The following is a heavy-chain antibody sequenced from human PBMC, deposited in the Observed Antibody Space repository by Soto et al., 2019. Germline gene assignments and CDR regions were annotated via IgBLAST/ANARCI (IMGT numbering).Heavy chain of an antibody. V-gene: IGHV1-69*02. D-gene: IGHD3-3*01. CDR1: GGTFSSYT. CDR2: IIPILGIA. J-gene: IGHJ3*02. CDR3: ARVSPYDFWSGYRDSNYAFDI. Sequence: QVQLVQSGAEVKKPGSSVKVSCKASGGTFSSYTISWVRQAPGQGLEWMGRIIPILGIANYEQKFQGRVTINADKSPSTAYMELSSLRSEDTAVYYCARVSPYDFWSGYRDSNYAFDIWGQGTMVPVSS.